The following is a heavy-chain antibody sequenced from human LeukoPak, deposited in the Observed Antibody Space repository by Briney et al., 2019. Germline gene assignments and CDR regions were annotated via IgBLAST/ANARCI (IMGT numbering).Heavy chain of an antibody. D-gene: IGHD3-22*01. Sequence: SETLSLTCAVYGRSFSGYYWSWIRQPPGKGLEWIGEINHSGSTNYNPSLKSRVTISVDTSKNQFSLKLSSVTAADTAVYYCARRGYYYDSSGYYYGDYWGQGTLVTVSS. V-gene: IGHV4-34*01. CDR2: INHSGST. CDR1: GRSFSGYY. J-gene: IGHJ4*02. CDR3: ARRGYYYDSSGYYYGDY.